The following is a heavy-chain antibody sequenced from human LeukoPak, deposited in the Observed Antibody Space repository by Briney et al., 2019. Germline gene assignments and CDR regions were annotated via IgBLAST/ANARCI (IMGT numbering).Heavy chain of an antibody. D-gene: IGHD6-13*01. CDR1: GFTFSSYE. CDR3: AKGEGWQQPYYYYMDV. Sequence: GGSLRLSCAASGFTFSSYEMNWVRQAPGKGLEWVSYISSSIYDADSVKGRFTVSRDNAKNSLYLQMNSLRAEDTAVYYCAKGEGWQQPYYYYMDVWGKGTTVTISS. J-gene: IGHJ6*03. V-gene: IGHV3-48*03. CDR2: ISSSI.